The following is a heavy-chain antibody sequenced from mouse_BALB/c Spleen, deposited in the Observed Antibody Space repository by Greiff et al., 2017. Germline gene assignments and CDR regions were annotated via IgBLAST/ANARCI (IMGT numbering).Heavy chain of an antibody. J-gene: IGHJ1*01. CDR3: ARSGITTVVATTYWYFDV. D-gene: IGHD1-1*01. CDR1: GYTFTSYW. Sequence: QVQLQQSGAELAKPGASVKMSCKASGYTFTSYWMHWVKQRPGQGLEWIGYINPSTGYTEYNQKFKDKATLTADKSSSTAYMQLSSLTSEDSAVYYCARSGITTVVATTYWYFDVWGAGTTVTVSS. CDR2: INPSTGYT. V-gene: IGHV1-7*01.